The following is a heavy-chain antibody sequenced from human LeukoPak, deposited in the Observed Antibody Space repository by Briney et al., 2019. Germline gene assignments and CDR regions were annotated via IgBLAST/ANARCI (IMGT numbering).Heavy chain of an antibody. V-gene: IGHV1-24*01. CDR1: GYTLTELS. J-gene: IGHJ4*02. D-gene: IGHD2-15*01. CDR3: ATVPHPRGLLSSYYFDY. Sequence: ASVKVSCKVSGYTLTELSMHWVRQAPGKGREWVGGFDPEDGETIYAQKFQGRVTMTEDTSTDTAYMELSSLRSEDTAVYYCATVPHPRGLLSSYYFDYWGQGTLVTVSS. CDR2: FDPEDGET.